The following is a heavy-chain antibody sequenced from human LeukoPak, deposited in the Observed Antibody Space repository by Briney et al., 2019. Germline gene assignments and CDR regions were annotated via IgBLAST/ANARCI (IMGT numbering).Heavy chain of an antibody. CDR2: INHSGST. J-gene: IGHJ6*03. CDR3: ASSTTQLWLGHYYYMDV. D-gene: IGHD5-18*01. V-gene: IGHV4-34*01. Sequence: PSETLSLTCAVYGGSFSGYYWSWIRQPPGKGLEWIGEINHSGSTNYNPSLKSRVTISVDTSKNQFSLKLSSVTAADTAVYYCASSTTQLWLGHYYYMDVWGKGTTVTVSS. CDR1: GGSFSGYY.